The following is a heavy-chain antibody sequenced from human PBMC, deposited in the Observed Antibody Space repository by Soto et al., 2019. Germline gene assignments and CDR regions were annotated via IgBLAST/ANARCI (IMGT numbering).Heavy chain of an antibody. D-gene: IGHD4-17*01. CDR1: GFTFSNAW. CDR2: IKSKTDGGTT. Sequence: GGSLRLSCAASGFTFSNAWMSWVRQAPGKGLEWVGRIKSKTDGGTTDYAAPVKGRFTISRDDSKNTLYLQMNSLKTEDTAVYYCTTLVRERTYYYYYYMDVWGKGTTVTVSS. CDR3: TTLVRERTYYYYYYMDV. J-gene: IGHJ6*03. V-gene: IGHV3-15*01.